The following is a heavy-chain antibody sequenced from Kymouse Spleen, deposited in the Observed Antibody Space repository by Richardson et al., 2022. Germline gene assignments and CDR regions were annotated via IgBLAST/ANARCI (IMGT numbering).Heavy chain of an antibody. V-gene: IGHV4-39*01. CDR1: GGSISSSSYY. CDR2: IYYSGST. D-gene: IGHD3-10*01. CDR3: ARRYYYGSGSSFDY. Sequence: QLQLQESGPGLVKPSETLSLTCTVSGGSISSSSYYWGWIRQPPGKGLEWIGSIYYSGSTYYNPSLKSRVTISVDTSKNQFSLKLSSVTAADTAVYYCARRYYYGSGSSFDYWGQGTLVTVSS. J-gene: IGHJ4*02.